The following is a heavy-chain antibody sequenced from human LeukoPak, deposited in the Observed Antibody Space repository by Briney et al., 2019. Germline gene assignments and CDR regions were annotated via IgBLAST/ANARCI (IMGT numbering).Heavy chain of an antibody. J-gene: IGHJ6*03. D-gene: IGHD3-10*01. CDR3: ARVVRGVRYYYYYYMDV. CDR1: GYSISSGYY. Sequence: SETLSLTCTVSGYSISSGYYWGWIRQPPGKGLEWIGSIYHSGSTYYNPSLKSRVTISVDTSKNQFSLKLSSVTAADTAVYYCARVVRGVRYYYYYYMDVWGKGTTVTVSS. CDR2: IYHSGST. V-gene: IGHV4-38-2*02.